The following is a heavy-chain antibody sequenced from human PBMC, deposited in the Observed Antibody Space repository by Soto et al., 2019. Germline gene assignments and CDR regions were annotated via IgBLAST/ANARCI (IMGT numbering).Heavy chain of an antibody. J-gene: IGHJ6*02. V-gene: IGHV3-23*01. CDR1: GFTFSSYA. Sequence: GSLRLSCAASGFTFSSYAMSWVRQAPGKGLEWVSAISGSGGSTYYADSVKGRFTISRDNSKNTLYLQMNSLRAEDTAVYYCAQVGDLPRSYYDFWSGPYYYYGMDVWGQGTTVTVSS. CDR2: ISGSGGST. CDR3: AQVGDLPRSYYDFWSGPYYYYGMDV. D-gene: IGHD3-3*01.